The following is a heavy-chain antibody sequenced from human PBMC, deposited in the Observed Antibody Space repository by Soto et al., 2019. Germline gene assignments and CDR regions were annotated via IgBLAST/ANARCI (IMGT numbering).Heavy chain of an antibody. V-gene: IGHV1-69*06. CDR3: ARDSLNRELLRWVEAARFAY. J-gene: IGHJ4*02. CDR1: GGTFSSYA. D-gene: IGHD1-26*01. Sequence: QVQLVQPGAEVKKPGSSVKFSCKASGGTFSSYAISWVRQAPGQGLEWMGGIIPIFGTANYEQKFQGRVTITADKSTSTAYMELSSLRSEDTAVYYCARDSLNRELLRWVEAARFAYWGQGTLVTVSS. CDR2: IIPIFGTA.